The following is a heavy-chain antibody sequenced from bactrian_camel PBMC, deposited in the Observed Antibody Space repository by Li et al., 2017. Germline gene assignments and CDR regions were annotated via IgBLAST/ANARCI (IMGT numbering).Heavy chain of an antibody. Sequence: VQLVESGGGSVQVGGSLTLSCEASGYSVSKGYMAWFRQGPGKEREGVATIDTGDGSMYYLNSVEGRFTISRDNAKNTVYLQMNSLKPEDTAMYYCRLLCTGSNALEKWGQGTQVTVS. CDR1: GYSVSKGY. D-gene: IGHD3*01. CDR2: IDTGDGSM. V-gene: IGHV3S40*01. CDR3: RLLCTGSNALEK. J-gene: IGHJ4*01.